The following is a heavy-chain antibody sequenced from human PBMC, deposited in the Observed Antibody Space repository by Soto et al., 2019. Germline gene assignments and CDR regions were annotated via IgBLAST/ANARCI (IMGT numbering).Heavy chain of an antibody. D-gene: IGHD3-10*01. J-gene: IGHJ6*01. V-gene: IGHV5-51*01. CDR3: TRPAPAVPMDRGLKG. CDR1: PYRFIDHW. CDR2: ILPRDSDA. Sequence: PGASLKVSCDLSPYRFIDHWIGWVRQIPGKGLGWMRLILPRDSDATPSSSFQGQVTICADMSTVTAVLQWSSLMASDNTIYYCTRPAPAVPMDRGLKGWGKGTTVIV.